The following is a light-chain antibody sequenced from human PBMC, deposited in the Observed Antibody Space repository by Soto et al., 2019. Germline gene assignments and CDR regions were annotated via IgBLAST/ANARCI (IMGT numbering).Light chain of an antibody. Sequence: DIQLTQAPSFLSASAGDRVSITCRASQAISSYLAWYQQKPGRAPKLLSYAASTLQSGVPSRFRGSGSGTEFTLTITSLQPEDFETYYCQQLNSFPITFGQGTRLEIK. CDR1: QAISSY. CDR3: QQLNSFPIT. V-gene: IGKV1-9*01. J-gene: IGKJ5*01. CDR2: AAS.